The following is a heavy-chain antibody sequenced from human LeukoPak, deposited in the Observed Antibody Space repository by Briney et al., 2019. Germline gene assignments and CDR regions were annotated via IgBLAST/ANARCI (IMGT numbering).Heavy chain of an antibody. D-gene: IGHD3-10*01. CDR3: ASSITMVRGVINFFDY. CDR2: IYHSGST. CDR1: GGSISSGGYS. Sequence: PSETLSLTRAVSGGSISSGGYSWSWIRQPPGKGLEWIGYIYHSGSTYYNPSLKSRVTISVDRSKNQFSLKLSSVTAADTAVYYCASSITMVRGVINFFDYWGQGTLVTVSS. J-gene: IGHJ4*02. V-gene: IGHV4-30-2*01.